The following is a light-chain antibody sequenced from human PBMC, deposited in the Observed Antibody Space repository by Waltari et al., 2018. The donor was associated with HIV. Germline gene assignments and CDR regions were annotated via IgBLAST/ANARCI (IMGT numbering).Light chain of an antibody. J-gene: IGLJ1*01. V-gene: IGLV3-25*03. CDR2: RDI. CDR1: TLSNKY. CDR3: QSADNSGTYV. Sequence: SSDLTQPPSVSVSPGQTDRITCSVDTLSNKYSYWYQQKSGQAPVLVIFRDIERPSGIPERFSGSRSGATVTLTISGVQAEDEADYYCQSADNSGTYVFATGTQVTVL.